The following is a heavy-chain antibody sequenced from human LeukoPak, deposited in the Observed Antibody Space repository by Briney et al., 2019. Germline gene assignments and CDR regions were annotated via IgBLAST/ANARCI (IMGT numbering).Heavy chain of an antibody. Sequence: QSGGSLRLFCAACGFSFRDYAMRWARHAPGKGREWVSTVNENSRRTYYEESVKGRFTMSRDNSKNMLYLQMNGLRAEDTAIYYCTKEGRPYSRGEYYDYWGQGTRVTVSS. CDR1: GFSFRDYA. D-gene: IGHD2-21*01. CDR3: TKEGRPYSRGEYYDY. V-gene: IGHV3-23*01. CDR2: VNENSRRT. J-gene: IGHJ4*02.